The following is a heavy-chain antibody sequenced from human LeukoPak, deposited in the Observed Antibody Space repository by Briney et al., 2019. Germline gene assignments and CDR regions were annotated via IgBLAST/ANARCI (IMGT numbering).Heavy chain of an antibody. CDR1: GFTFSSYA. D-gene: IGHD4-11*01. Sequence: HPGGSLRLSCAASGFTFSSYAMSWVRQAPGKGLEWVSAISGSGGSTYYADSVKGRFTISRDNSKNTLYLQMNSLRAEYTAVYYCAKVDYSTYYYYGMDVWGQGTTVTVSS. CDR2: ISGSGGST. V-gene: IGHV3-23*01. J-gene: IGHJ6*02. CDR3: AKVDYSTYYYYGMDV.